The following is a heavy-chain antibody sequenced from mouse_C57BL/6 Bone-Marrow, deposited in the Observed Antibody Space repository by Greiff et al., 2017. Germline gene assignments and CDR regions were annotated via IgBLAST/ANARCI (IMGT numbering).Heavy chain of an antibody. CDR2: IDPSDSYT. D-gene: IGHD1-1*01. CDR3: ARGLRYYYFDY. V-gene: IGHV1-69*01. J-gene: IGHJ2*01. Sequence: QVQLQQPGAELVMPGASVKLSCKASGYTFTSYWMPWVKQRPGQGLEWIGEIDPSDSYTNYNHKFKGKSTLTVDKSSSTAYMQLSSLTSEDSAVYYCARGLRYYYFDYWGQGTTLTVSS. CDR1: GYTFTSYW.